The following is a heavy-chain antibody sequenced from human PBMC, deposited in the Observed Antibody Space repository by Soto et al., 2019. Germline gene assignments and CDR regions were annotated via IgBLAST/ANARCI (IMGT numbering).Heavy chain of an antibody. CDR1: GGSISSSSYY. J-gene: IGHJ3*02. V-gene: IGHV4-39*01. Sequence: QLQLQESGPGLVKPSETLSLTCTVSGGSISSSSYYWGWIRQPPGKGLEWLGGIYYSGSTYYDPSLKGRVTISVDTYKNQFSLKLSSLTAADTAVYYCARHVRLSASAFDIWGQGTMVTVSS. CDR3: ARHVRLSASAFDI. CDR2: IYYSGST. D-gene: IGHD4-17*01.